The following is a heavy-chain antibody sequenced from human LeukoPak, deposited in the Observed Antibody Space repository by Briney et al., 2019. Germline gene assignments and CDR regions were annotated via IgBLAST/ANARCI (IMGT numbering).Heavy chain of an antibody. V-gene: IGHV1-2*02. D-gene: IGHD2-15*01. CDR1: GYTFTGYY. J-gene: IGHJ3*02. Sequence: GASVKVSCKASGYTFTGYYMHWVRQAPGQGLEWMGWINPNSGGTNSAQKFQGRVTMTRDTSISTAYMELSRLRSDDTAVYYCARGGGRGGPRSDCSGGSCYSLGAFDIWGQGTMVTVSS. CDR3: ARGGGRGGPRSDCSGGSCYSLGAFDI. CDR2: INPNSGGT.